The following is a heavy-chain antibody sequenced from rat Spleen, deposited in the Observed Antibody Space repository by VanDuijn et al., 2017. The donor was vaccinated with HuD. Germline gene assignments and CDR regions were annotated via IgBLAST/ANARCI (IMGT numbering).Heavy chain of an antibody. CDR3: ASGLYNWFTY. CDR2: ISTGGGNT. Sequence: EVQLVESGGGLVQPGGSMKLSCAVSGFTFSNYYMAWVRQAPTKGLEWVASISTGGGNTYYRDSVKGRFTISRDNAKSTLYLQMGSLRSEDTATYYCASGLYNWFTYWGQGTLVTVSS. CDR1: GFTFSNYY. J-gene: IGHJ3*01. V-gene: IGHV5-25*01.